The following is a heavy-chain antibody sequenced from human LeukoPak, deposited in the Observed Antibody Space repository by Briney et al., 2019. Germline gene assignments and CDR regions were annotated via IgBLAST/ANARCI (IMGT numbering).Heavy chain of an antibody. CDR2: ISAYNGNT. J-gene: IGHJ5*02. CDR1: GYTFTGYY. V-gene: IGHV1-18*04. CDR3: ARGALNHYYDSSGYRAFWFDP. Sequence: ASVEVSCKASGYTFTGYYMHWVRQAPGQGLEWMGWISAYNGNTNYAQKLQGRVTMTTDTSTSTAYMELRSLRSDDTAVYYCARGALNHYYDSSGYRAFWFDPWGQGTLVTVSS. D-gene: IGHD3-22*01.